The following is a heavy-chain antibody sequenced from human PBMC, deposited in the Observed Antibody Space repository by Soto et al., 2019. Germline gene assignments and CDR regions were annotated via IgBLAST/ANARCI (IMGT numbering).Heavy chain of an antibody. V-gene: IGHV3-64*01. CDR3: ARGLSQFQAGSNYFSYYYYYMDV. D-gene: IGHD4-4*01. J-gene: IGHJ6*03. Sequence: GGSLRLSCAASGFTFSSYAMHWVRQAPGKGLEYVSAISSNGGSTYYANSVKGRFTISRDNSKNTLYLQMGSLRAEDMAVYYCARGLSQFQAGSNYFSYYYYYMDVWGKGTTVTVSS. CDR2: ISSNGGST. CDR1: GFTFSSYA.